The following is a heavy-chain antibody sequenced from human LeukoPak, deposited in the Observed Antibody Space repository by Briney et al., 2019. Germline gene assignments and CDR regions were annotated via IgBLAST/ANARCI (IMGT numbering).Heavy chain of an antibody. CDR2: INPSGGST. CDR1: GYTFTSYY. Sequence: ASVKVSCKASGYTFTSYYMHWVRQAPGQGLEWMGIINPSGGSTSYAQKFQGRVTMTRDTSTSTVYMELSSLRSEDTAVYYCARECGGDCYPRSYYYYYYMDVWGKGTTVTISS. D-gene: IGHD2-21*02. CDR3: ARECGGDCYPRSYYYYYYMDV. V-gene: IGHV1-46*01. J-gene: IGHJ6*03.